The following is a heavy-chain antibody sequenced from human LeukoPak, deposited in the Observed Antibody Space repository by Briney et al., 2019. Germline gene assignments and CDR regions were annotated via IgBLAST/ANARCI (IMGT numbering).Heavy chain of an antibody. V-gene: IGHV3-30*02. CDR2: IRYDGSNK. CDR3: AKGGKYYYDSSGYYYPY. J-gene: IGHJ4*02. Sequence: GGSLRLSCAASGFTFSSYGMHWVRQAPGKGLEWVAFIRYDGSNKYYADSVKGRLTTSRDNSKNTLYLQMTSLRAEDTAVYYCAKGGKYYYDSSGYYYPYWGQGTLVTVSS. CDR1: GFTFSSYG. D-gene: IGHD3-22*01.